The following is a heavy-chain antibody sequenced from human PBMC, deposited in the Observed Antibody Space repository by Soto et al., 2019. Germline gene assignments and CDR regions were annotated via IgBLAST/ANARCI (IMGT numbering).Heavy chain of an antibody. CDR2: INGRGNYI. CDR3: VREDGKVGTNSAFDY. J-gene: IGHJ4*02. CDR1: GFTLSTYT. D-gene: IGHD1-26*01. Sequence: GGSLRLSCASSGFTLSTYTMNWVRQAPGEGLEWVSSINGRGNYIYYAESVKGRFTISRDNAKNSLYLQMDRLRAEDTALYYCVREDGKVGTNSAFDYWGLGALVTVSS. V-gene: IGHV3-21*01.